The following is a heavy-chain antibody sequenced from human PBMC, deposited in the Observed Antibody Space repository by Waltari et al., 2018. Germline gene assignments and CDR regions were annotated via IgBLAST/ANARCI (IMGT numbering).Heavy chain of an antibody. CDR2: ISAYNGNT. CDR1: GYTFTSYG. V-gene: IGHV1-18*01. Sequence: QVQLVQSGAEVKKPGASVKVSCKASGYTFTSYGISWVRQAPGQGLEWMGWISAYNGNTNYAQKLQGRVTMTTDTPTSTAYMELRSLRSDDTAVYYCARDKNGGLWSGYYTRYYYYYGMDVWGQGTTVTVSS. CDR3: ARDKNGGLWSGYYTRYYYYYGMDV. D-gene: IGHD3-3*01. J-gene: IGHJ6*02.